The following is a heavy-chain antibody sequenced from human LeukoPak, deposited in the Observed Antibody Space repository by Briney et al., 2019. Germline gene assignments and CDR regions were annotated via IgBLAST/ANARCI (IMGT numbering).Heavy chain of an antibody. J-gene: IGHJ4*02. Sequence: SETLSLTCTVSGGSLSSSSYYWGWIRQPPGKGLEWIGSIYYSGSTYYNPSLKSRITISVDTSKNQFSLNLRFVTAADTAVYYCVRYYGGYDALDYWGQGTLVTVSS. D-gene: IGHD4-17*01. V-gene: IGHV4-39*01. CDR1: GGSLSSSSYY. CDR2: IYYSGST. CDR3: VRYYGGYDALDY.